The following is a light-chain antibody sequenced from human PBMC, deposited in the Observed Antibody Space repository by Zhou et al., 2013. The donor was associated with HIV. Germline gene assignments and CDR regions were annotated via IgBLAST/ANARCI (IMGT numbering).Light chain of an antibody. J-gene: IGKJ1*01. V-gene: IGKV1-39*01. CDR2: AAS. CDR3: QQSYRYPRT. CDR1: QSISNY. Sequence: DIQMTQSPSSLSASVGDRVTITCRASQSISNYLNWYQQKPGKAPKLLIYAASSLQSGVPSRFNGSGSGTDFALTITSLQPEDFATYYCQQSYRYPRTFGQGTKVEI.